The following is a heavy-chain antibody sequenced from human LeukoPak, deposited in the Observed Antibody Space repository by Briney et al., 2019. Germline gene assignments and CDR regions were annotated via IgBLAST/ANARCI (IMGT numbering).Heavy chain of an antibody. V-gene: IGHV4-39*01. Sequence: SETLSLTCTVPGGSISSSSYYWGWIRQPPGKGLEWIGSIYYSGSTYYNPSLKSRVTISVDTSKKQFSLKLSSVTAADTAVYYCARGGYYDSSGYIPFDYWGQGTLVTVSS. D-gene: IGHD3-22*01. CDR1: GGSISSSSYY. J-gene: IGHJ4*02. CDR2: IYYSGST. CDR3: ARGGYYDSSGYIPFDY.